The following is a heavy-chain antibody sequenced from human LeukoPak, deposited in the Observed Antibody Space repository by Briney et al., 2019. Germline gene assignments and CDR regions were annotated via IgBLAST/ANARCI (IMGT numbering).Heavy chain of an antibody. V-gene: IGHV3-23*01. CDR2: ISGSGGST. J-gene: IGHJ6*03. D-gene: IGHD3-22*01. Sequence: GGSLRLSCAASGFTFSSYGMSWVRQAPGKGLEWVSAISGSGGSTYYADSVKGRFTISRDNSKSTLYLQMNSLRAEDTAVYYCAKSSVVVIPGYMDVWGKGTTVTISS. CDR1: GFTFSSYG. CDR3: AKSSVVVIPGYMDV.